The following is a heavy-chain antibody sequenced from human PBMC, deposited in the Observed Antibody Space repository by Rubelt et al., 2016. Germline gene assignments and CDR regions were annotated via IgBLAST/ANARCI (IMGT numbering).Heavy chain of an antibody. CDR1: GGSISRGNW. D-gene: IGHD5-18*01. CDR2: IFHSGST. Sequence: QVQLQDSGPGLVKPSGTLSLTCAVSGGSISRGNWWSWVRQPPGKGLEWIGKIFHSGSTAYNPSLKSRVTMSVDKSKNQFSLTWSSVTAADTAVYYCARLSTAMLFDPWGQGTLVTVSS. CDR3: ARLSTAMLFDP. J-gene: IGHJ5*02. V-gene: IGHV4-4*02.